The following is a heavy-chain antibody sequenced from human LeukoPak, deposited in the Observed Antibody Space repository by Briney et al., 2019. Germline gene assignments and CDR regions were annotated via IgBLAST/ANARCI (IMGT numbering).Heavy chain of an antibody. CDR1: GGSISSSNW. J-gene: IGHJ4*02. V-gene: IGHV4-4*02. CDR3: ARRPTYYDILASHYFDY. CDR2: IYHSGST. Sequence: SGTLSLTCAVSGGSISSSNWWSWVRQPPGKGLEWIGEIYHSGSTNYNPSLKSRVTISVDKSKNQFSLKLSSVTAADTAVYYCARRPTYYDILASHYFDYWGQGTLVTASS. D-gene: IGHD3-9*01.